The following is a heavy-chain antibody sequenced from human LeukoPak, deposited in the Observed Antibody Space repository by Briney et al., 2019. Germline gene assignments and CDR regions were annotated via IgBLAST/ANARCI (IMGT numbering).Heavy chain of an antibody. D-gene: IGHD3-10*01. CDR3: ARIWFGELLGGAFDI. V-gene: IGHV2-5*02. J-gene: IGHJ3*02. CDR1: GFSLSTSGVG. CDR2: IYWDDDK. Sequence: SGPTLVNPTQTLTLTCTFSGFSLSTSGVGVGWIRQPPGKALEWLALIYWDDDKRYSPSLKSRLTITKDTSKNQVVLTMTNMDPVDTATYYCARIWFGELLGGAFDIWGQGTMVTVSS.